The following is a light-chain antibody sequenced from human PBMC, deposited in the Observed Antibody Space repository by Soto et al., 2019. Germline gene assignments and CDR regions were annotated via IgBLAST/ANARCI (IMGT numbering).Light chain of an antibody. V-gene: IGLV1-40*01. Sequence: QSVLTQPPSVSGAPGQRVTISCTGSSSNIGAGYDVHWYQQLPGTAPKLLIYGNSNRPSGVPDRFSGSKSGTSASLAITGLQVEEGADYSCQPYASSLSGYVFGTGPKVTVL. CDR3: QPYASSLSGYV. CDR2: GNS. CDR1: SSNIGAGYD. J-gene: IGLJ1*01.